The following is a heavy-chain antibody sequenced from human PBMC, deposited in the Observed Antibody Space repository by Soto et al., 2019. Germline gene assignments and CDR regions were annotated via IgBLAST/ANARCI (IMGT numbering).Heavy chain of an antibody. CDR3: ASGRPMMGAKTFFDY. J-gene: IGHJ4*02. Sequence: QVQLQESGPRLVKPSHTLSLTCSVSGHSVSSGEYFWSWIRQHPGKGLEWIGYISYTGTTYYNPSLKSRLSISIDTSQNQFSLNLNSVTAADTAVYFCASGRPMMGAKTFFDYWGQGTLVTVSA. V-gene: IGHV4-31*03. CDR1: GHSVSSGEYF. CDR2: ISYTGTT. D-gene: IGHD1-26*01.